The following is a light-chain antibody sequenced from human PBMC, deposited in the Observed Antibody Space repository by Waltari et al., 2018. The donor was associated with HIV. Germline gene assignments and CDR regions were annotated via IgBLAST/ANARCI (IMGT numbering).Light chain of an antibody. CDR2: GAS. Sequence: EVVMTQSPAPLSVSPGEGATSSCRASQSVGSNLAWYQQKPGQAPRLLIYGASSRATGIPARFSGSGSGTEFTLTISSLQSEDFAIYFCQQYNNWPPLTFGGGTKVEIK. V-gene: IGKV3D-15*01. J-gene: IGKJ4*01. CDR1: QSVGSN. CDR3: QQYNNWPPLT.